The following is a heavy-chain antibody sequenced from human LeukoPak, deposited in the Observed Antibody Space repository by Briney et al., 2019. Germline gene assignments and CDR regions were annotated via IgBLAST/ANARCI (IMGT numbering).Heavy chain of an antibody. CDR2: IYPGDSDT. J-gene: IGHJ4*02. V-gene: IGHV5-51*01. D-gene: IGHD6-19*01. Sequence: GEFLKISCNGSGYSFTTYWIGWVRQMPGKGLEWMGIIYPGDSDTRYSPSFQGQATISADKSISTAYLQWSSLKASDTAMYYCARPYSCGWYRDYWGQGTLVTVSS. CDR1: GYSFTTYW. CDR3: ARPYSCGWYRDY.